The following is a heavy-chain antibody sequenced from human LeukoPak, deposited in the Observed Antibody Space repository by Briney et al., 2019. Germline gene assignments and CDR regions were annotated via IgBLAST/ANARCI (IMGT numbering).Heavy chain of an antibody. CDR1: GFTFSSYS. J-gene: IGHJ1*01. CDR3: ARGLRYYDSSGYYPTDH. D-gene: IGHD3-22*01. V-gene: IGHV3-21*01. CDR2: ISSSSSYI. Sequence: GGSLRLSCAAFGFTFSSYSMNWVRQAPGKGLEWVSSISSSSSYIYYADSVKGRFTISRDNAKNSLYLQMNSLRAEDTAVYYCARGLRYYDSSGYYPTDHWGQGTLVTVSS.